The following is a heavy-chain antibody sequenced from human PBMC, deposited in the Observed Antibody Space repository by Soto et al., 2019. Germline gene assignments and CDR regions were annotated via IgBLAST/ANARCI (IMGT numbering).Heavy chain of an antibody. CDR3: AGRHSGSHYFDY. V-gene: IGHV3-7*05. D-gene: IGHD1-26*01. CDR2: TRQDRGEK. Sequence: GGALRLSCAASGLIFGDYRMSWIRQAPGKGLEWVANTRQDRGEKNFVDSVKGRFIICRDNAKNSLHLHMNSLRADDTSVYYRAGRHSGSHYFDYGSLATLDPVAS. J-gene: IGHJ4*02. CDR1: GLIFGDYR.